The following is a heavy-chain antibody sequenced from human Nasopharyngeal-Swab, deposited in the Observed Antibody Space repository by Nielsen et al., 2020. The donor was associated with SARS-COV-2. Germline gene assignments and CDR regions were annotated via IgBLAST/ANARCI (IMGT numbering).Heavy chain of an antibody. CDR1: GFTFSSYW. D-gene: IGHD1-7*01. J-gene: IGHJ6*02. CDR3: AREGYNWNSGSPYGMDV. Sequence: GASLKISCAASGFTFSSYWMSWVRQAPGKGLEWVANIKQDGSEKYYVDSVKGRFTISRDNAKNSLYLQMNSLRAEDTAVCYCAREGYNWNSGSPYGMDVWGQGTTVTVSS. V-gene: IGHV3-7*03. CDR2: IKQDGSEK.